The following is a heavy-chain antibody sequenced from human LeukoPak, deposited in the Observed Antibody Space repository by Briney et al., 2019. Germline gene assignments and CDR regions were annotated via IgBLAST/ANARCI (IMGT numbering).Heavy chain of an antibody. CDR2: INHSGST. J-gene: IGHJ4*02. Sequence: SETLSLTCAVYGGSFSGYYWSWIRQPPGKGLEWIGEINHSGSTNYNPSLKSRVTISVDTSKNQFSLKLSSVTAADTAVYYCAREGGQRSSWYDYWGQGTLVTVSS. D-gene: IGHD6-13*01. CDR3: AREGGQRSSWYDY. CDR1: GGSFSGYY. V-gene: IGHV4-34*01.